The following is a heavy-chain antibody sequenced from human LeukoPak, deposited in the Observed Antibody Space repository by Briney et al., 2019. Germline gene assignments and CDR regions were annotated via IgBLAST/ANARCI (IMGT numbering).Heavy chain of an antibody. V-gene: IGHV3-33*01. Sequence: PGRSLRLSCAASGFTFSSYGMHWVRQAPGKGLEWVAVIWYDGSNKYYADSVKGRFTISRDNPKNTLFLQMNSLRAEDTAVYYCARDQGSEGYYYGMDVRGQGTTVTVSS. CDR1: GFTFSSYG. CDR2: IWYDGSNK. CDR3: ARDQGSEGYYYGMDV. J-gene: IGHJ6*02.